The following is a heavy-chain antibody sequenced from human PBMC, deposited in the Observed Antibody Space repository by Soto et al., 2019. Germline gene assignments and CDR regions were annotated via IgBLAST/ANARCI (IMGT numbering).Heavy chain of an antibody. Sequence: SETLSLTCAVSGDSIISIYHWAWIRQPPGRGLEWIASIYHTGTTYYTPSLKSRVTISVDTSRNHFSLKLTSVTAADTAIYFCARDRKLIIPGNYYYYGMDVWGQGTTVTVSS. V-gene: IGHV4-38-2*02. CDR1: GDSIISIYH. D-gene: IGHD2-15*01. J-gene: IGHJ6*02. CDR3: ARDRKLIIPGNYYYYGMDV. CDR2: IYHTGTT.